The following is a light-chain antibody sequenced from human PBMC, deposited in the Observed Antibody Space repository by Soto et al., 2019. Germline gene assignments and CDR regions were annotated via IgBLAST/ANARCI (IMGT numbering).Light chain of an antibody. CDR2: GNS. CDR1: SSNIGAGYD. J-gene: IGLJ1*01. V-gene: IGLV1-40*01. CDR3: QSYDSSLSARD. Sequence: QSVLTQPPSVSGAPGQMVTISCTGSSSNIGAGYDVHWYQQLPGTAPKLLIYGNSNRPSGVPDRFSGSKSGTSASLAITGLQAEDEADYYCQSYDSSLSARDFGTGTKLTVL.